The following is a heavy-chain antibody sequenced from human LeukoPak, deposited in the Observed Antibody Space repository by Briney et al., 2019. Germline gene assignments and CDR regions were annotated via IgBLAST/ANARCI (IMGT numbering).Heavy chain of an antibody. CDR2: IYYSGST. Sequence: SETLSLTCTVSGGSISSYYWSWIRQPPGKGLEWIGYIYYSGSTNYNPSLKSRVTISVDTSKNQFSLKLSSVTAADTAVYYCARWRAAGDAFDIWGQGTMVTVSS. V-gene: IGHV4-59*08. J-gene: IGHJ3*02. CDR3: ARWRAAGDAFDI. D-gene: IGHD6-13*01. CDR1: GGSISSYY.